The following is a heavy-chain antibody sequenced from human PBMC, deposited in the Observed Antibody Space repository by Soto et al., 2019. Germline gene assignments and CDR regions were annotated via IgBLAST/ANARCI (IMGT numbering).Heavy chain of an antibody. Sequence: GGSLRLSCAASGFTFSSYSMNWVRQAPGKGLEWVSSISSSSSYIYYADSVKGRFTISSDNAKNSLYLQMNSLRAEDTAVYYCARDEGLAAPPFDYWGQGTLVTVSS. V-gene: IGHV3-21*01. CDR3: ARDEGLAAPPFDY. CDR2: ISSSSSYI. CDR1: GFTFSSYS. J-gene: IGHJ4*02. D-gene: IGHD6-6*01.